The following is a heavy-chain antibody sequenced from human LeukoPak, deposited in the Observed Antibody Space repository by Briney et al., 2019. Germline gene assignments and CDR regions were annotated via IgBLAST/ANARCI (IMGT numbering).Heavy chain of an antibody. CDR1: GYSFTNYW. J-gene: IGHJ4*02. Sequence: GESLKISVKPSGYSFTNYWIGWVRQLPGKGLEWMGIIYPDDSETRYSPSFQGQVTISADKSITTAYLQWSSLKDSDTAMYFCARHRGDCTSTSCFHYYFGYWGQGTLVTVSS. CDR2: IYPDDSET. V-gene: IGHV5-51*01. D-gene: IGHD2-2*01. CDR3: ARHRGDCTSTSCFHYYFGY.